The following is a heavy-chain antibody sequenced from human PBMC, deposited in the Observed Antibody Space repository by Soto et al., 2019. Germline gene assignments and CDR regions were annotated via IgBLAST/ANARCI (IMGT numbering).Heavy chain of an antibody. Sequence: GGSLRLSCAASGFTFSSYAMHWVRQAPGKGLEWVAVISYDGSNKYYADSVKGRFTISRDNSKNTLYLQMNSLRAEDTAVYYCARGSGGGLYYYYGMDVWGQGPTVTVYS. CDR3: ARGSGGGLYYYYGMDV. CDR2: ISYDGSNK. V-gene: IGHV3-30-3*01. D-gene: IGHD3-10*01. J-gene: IGHJ6*02. CDR1: GFTFSSYA.